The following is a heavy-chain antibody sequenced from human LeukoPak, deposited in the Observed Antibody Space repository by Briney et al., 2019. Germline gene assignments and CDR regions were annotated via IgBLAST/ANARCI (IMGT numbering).Heavy chain of an antibody. CDR1: GGSITGFF. D-gene: IGHD6-19*01. CDR3: ARVATPDVSSPPDF. J-gene: IGHJ4*02. Sequence: NPSETLSLTCAVSGGSITGFFWTWIRQPAGEGLQYIGRIFSRGGANYNPSLQSRVAMSVDTSQNLFSLKLTSVTAADTAVYFCARVATPDVSSPPDFWGQGILVTVSS. CDR2: IFSRGGA. V-gene: IGHV4-4*07.